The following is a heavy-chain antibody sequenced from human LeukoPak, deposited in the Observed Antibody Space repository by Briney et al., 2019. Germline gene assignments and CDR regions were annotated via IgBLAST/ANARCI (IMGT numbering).Heavy chain of an antibody. V-gene: IGHV3-20*04. J-gene: IGHJ5*02. CDR3: ATARAAYSSSWRFAWFDP. CDR1: GFTFDDYG. Sequence: PGGSLRLSCAASGFTFDDYGMSWVRQAPGKGLEWVSGINWNGGSTGYADSVKGRFTISRDNAKNSLYLQMNSLRAEDTALYCCATARAAYSSSWRFAWFDPWGQGTLVTVSS. CDR2: INWNGGST. D-gene: IGHD6-13*01.